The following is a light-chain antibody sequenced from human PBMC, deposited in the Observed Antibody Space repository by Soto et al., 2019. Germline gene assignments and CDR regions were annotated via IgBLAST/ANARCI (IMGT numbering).Light chain of an antibody. J-gene: IGLJ2*01. CDR3: SSFTASDSRGVT. V-gene: IGLV2-14*03. CDR2: DVT. Sequence: QSALTQPASVSGSPGQSITISCTGSSGDIGRYDFVSWYQHHPGKAPKLIIFDVTNRPSGVSNRFSGSKSGHTASLTISGLQAEDEADYYCSSFTASDSRGVTFGGGTKLTVL. CDR1: SGDIGRYDF.